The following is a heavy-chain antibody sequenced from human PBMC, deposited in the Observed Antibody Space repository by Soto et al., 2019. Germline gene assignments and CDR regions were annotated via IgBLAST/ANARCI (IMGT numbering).Heavy chain of an antibody. Sequence: QVQLVESGGGVVQPGRSLRLSCAASGFTFSSYAMHWVRQAPGKGLEWVAVISYDGSNKYYADSVKGRFTISRDNSKNTLYLQQNSLRAEDTAVYYCARDYKVPATYCGGDCYHDAFDIWGQGTMVTVSS. V-gene: IGHV3-30-3*01. J-gene: IGHJ3*02. CDR2: ISYDGSNK. D-gene: IGHD2-21*02. CDR3: ARDYKVPATYCGGDCYHDAFDI. CDR1: GFTFSSYA.